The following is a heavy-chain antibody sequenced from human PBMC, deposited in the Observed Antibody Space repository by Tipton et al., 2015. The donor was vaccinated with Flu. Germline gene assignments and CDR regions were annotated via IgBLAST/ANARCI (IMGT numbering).Heavy chain of an antibody. Sequence: LSLTCAASGFTFSNYEMNWVRQAPGKGLEWLSYISSSGNTISYADSVRGRFTISRDNTKKSLYLQLSSLRAEDTAIYYCATLTGDDYWGQGIMVTVSS. D-gene: IGHD7-27*01. V-gene: IGHV3-48*03. J-gene: IGHJ4*02. CDR1: GFTFSNYE. CDR3: ATLTGDDY. CDR2: ISSSGNTI.